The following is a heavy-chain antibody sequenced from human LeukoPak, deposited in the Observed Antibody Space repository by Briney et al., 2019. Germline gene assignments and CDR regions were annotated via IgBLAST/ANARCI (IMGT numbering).Heavy chain of an antibody. CDR3: ARGGVRRYCSSTSCYGSYNWFDP. J-gene: IGHJ5*02. CDR1: GGSFSGYY. D-gene: IGHD2-2*01. V-gene: IGHV4-34*01. CDR2: INHSGST. Sequence: SETLSPTCAVYGGSFSGYYWSWIRQPPGKGLGWIGEINHSGSTNYNPSLKSRVTISVDTSKNQFSLKLSSVTAADTAVYYCARGGVRRYCSSTSCYGSYNWFDPWGQGTLVTVSS.